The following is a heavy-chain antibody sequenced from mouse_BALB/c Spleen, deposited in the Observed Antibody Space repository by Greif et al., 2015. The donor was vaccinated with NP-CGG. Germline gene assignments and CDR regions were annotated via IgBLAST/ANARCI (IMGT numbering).Heavy chain of an antibody. D-gene: IGHD2-4*01. Sequence: QVTLKESGPGLVAPSQSLSITCTVSGFSLTSYGVHWVRQPPGKGLEWLGVIWAGGSTNYNSALMSRLSISKDNSKSQVFLKMNSLQTDDTAMYYCVSPYDYDPFAYWGQGTLVTVSA. V-gene: IGHV2-9*02. CDR2: IWAGGST. CDR1: GFSLTSYG. J-gene: IGHJ3*01. CDR3: VSPYDYDPFAY.